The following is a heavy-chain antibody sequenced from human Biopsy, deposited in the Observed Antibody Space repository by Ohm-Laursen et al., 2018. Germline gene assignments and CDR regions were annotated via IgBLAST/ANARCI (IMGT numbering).Heavy chain of an antibody. CDR3: ARDYDTSGYYYVS. D-gene: IGHD3-22*01. Sequence: SETLSLTYSVSGGSISSNNYYWGWIRQPPGKGLEWIGSIFYRGSTHYKPSLKSRVNISVDTSKNQFSLKLNSVTAADTAVYYCARDYDTSGYYYVSWGQGTLVTVSS. CDR1: GGSISSNNYY. CDR2: IFYRGST. V-gene: IGHV4-39*01. J-gene: IGHJ5*02.